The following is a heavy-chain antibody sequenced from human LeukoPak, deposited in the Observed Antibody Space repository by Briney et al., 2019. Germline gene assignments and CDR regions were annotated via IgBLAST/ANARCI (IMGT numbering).Heavy chain of an antibody. CDR3: ARVRYFDWLLSN. CDR2: INHSGST. CDR1: GGSFSGYY. D-gene: IGHD3-9*01. Sequence: LETLSLTCAVYGGSFSGYYWSWIRQPPGKGLERIGEINHSGSTNYNPSLKRRVTISVDTSKNQFSLKLSSVTAADTAVYYCARVRYFDWLLSNWGQGTLVTVSS. J-gene: IGHJ4*02. V-gene: IGHV4-34*01.